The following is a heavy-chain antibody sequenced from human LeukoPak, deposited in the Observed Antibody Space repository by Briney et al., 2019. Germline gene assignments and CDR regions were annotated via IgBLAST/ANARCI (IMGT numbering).Heavy chain of an antibody. CDR2: IIPILGIA. V-gene: IGHV1-69*04. CDR3: ANLRDYDILTGYFDY. D-gene: IGHD3-9*01. J-gene: IGHJ4*02. CDR1: GGTFSSYA. Sequence: GASVTVSCKASGGTFSSYAISWVRQAPGQGLEWMGRIIPILGIANYAQKFQGRVTITADKSTSTAYMELSSLRSEDTAVYYCANLRDYDILTGYFDYWGQGALVTVSS.